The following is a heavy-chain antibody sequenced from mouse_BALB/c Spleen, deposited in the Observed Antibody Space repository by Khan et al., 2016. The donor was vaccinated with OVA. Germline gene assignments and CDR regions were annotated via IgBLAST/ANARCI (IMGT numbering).Heavy chain of an antibody. V-gene: IGHV1-63*02. CDR3: AIPYYFGTTYATMDD. CDR2: IYPGNGNT. CDR1: GYTFTNYW. J-gene: IGHJ4*01. D-gene: IGHD1-1*01. Sequence: QVQLKQSGAELVRPESSVKMSCRAAGYTFTNYWIGWVKQRPGQGLEWIGDIYPGNGNTNYNEKFKGKATLTADTSSSTAYMQLSSLTSEDSAIYYCAIPYYFGTTYATMDDWGQGTSVTVSS.